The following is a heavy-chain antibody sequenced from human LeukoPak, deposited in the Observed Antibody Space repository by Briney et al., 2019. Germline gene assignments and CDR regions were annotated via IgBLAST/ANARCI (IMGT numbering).Heavy chain of an antibody. CDR1: GYSISSGYY. CDR2: IYHSGSI. D-gene: IGHD3-22*01. J-gene: IGHJ4*02. Sequence: PSETLSLTCIVSGYSISSGYYWGWIRQSPGKGLEWIASIYHSGSIYYNPSLKSRVTISVDTSKNQFSLKLSSVTAADTAVYYCARDRAGGDSSGFYFDYWGQGILVPSPQ. V-gene: IGHV4-38-2*02. CDR3: ARDRAGGDSSGFYFDY.